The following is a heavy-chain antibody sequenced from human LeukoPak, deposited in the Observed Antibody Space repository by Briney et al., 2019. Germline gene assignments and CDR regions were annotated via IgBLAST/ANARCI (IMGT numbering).Heavy chain of an antibody. D-gene: IGHD3-10*01. CDR3: ARVAIRGLYGMDV. V-gene: IGHV1-2*02. J-gene: IGHJ6*02. Sequence: GASVKVSCKASGYTFTGYYMHWVRQAPGQGLEWMGWINLNSGGTNYAQKFQGRVTMTRDTSISTAYMELSRLRSDDTAVYYCARVAIRGLYGMDVWGQGTMVTVSS. CDR1: GYTFTGYY. CDR2: INLNSGGT.